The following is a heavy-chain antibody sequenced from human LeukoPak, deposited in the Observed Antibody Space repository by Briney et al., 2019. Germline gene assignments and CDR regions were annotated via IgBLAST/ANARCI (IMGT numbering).Heavy chain of an antibody. Sequence: PSETLSLTCTVSGGSISSSSYYWGWIRQPPGKGLEWIGSIYYSGSTYYNPSLKSRGTISVDTSKNQFSLKLSSVTAADTAVYYCARGAAGTVWLRYWYFDLWGRGTLVTVSS. D-gene: IGHD6-25*01. CDR3: ARGAAGTVWLRYWYFDL. J-gene: IGHJ2*01. CDR1: GGSISSSSYY. CDR2: IYYSGST. V-gene: IGHV4-39*07.